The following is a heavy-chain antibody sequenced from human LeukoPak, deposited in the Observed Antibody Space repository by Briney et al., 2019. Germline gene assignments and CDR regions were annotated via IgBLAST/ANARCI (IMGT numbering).Heavy chain of an antibody. D-gene: IGHD6-13*01. CDR3: AKDPCSSSWGSYFDY. CDR1: GFTFSSYA. Sequence: GGSLRLSCAASGFTFSSYAMSWVRQAPGKGLEWVSTIYGNSVSTYYADSVQGRFTISRDNSKNTLYLHMNSLRAEDTAIYYCAKDPCSSSWGSYFDYWGQGTLVTVSS. V-gene: IGHV3-23*01. CDR2: IYGNSVST. J-gene: IGHJ4*02.